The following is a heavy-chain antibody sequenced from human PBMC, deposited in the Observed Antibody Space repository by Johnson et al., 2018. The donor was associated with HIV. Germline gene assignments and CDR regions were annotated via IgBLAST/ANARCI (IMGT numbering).Heavy chain of an antibody. J-gene: IGHJ3*02. CDR2: ISYDGSYK. D-gene: IGHD3-10*01. CDR1: GFTFSSYA. Sequence: QMQLVESGGGVVQPGRSLRLSCAASGFTFSSYAMHWVRQAPGKGLEWVAVISYDGSYKYYADSVKGRLTISRDNSKNTLYLQMNSLRAEDTAVYYCAKEDYYGSGSYDAFDIWGQGTMVTVSS. V-gene: IGHV3-30*04. CDR3: AKEDYYGSGSYDAFDI.